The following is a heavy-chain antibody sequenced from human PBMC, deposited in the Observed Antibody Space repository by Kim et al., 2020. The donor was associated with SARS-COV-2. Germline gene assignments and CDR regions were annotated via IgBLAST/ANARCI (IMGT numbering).Heavy chain of an antibody. V-gene: IGHV1-69*04. Sequence: SVKVSCKASGGTFSSYTISWVRQAPGQGLEWMGRIIPILGIANYAQKFQGRVTLTADKSTSTAYMELSSLRSEDTAVYYCAREYYYDSSGRYYFDYWGQGTLVTVSS. J-gene: IGHJ4*02. D-gene: IGHD3-22*01. CDR3: AREYYYDSSGRYYFDY. CDR1: GGTFSSYT. CDR2: IIPILGIA.